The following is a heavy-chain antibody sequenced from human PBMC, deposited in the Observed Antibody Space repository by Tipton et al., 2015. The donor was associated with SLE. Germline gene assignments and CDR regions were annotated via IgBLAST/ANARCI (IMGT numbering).Heavy chain of an antibody. D-gene: IGHD3-9*01. CDR3: ARGRTYYDILTGSDAFDI. J-gene: IGHJ3*02. Sequence: TLSLTCAVSGGSISSSNWWSWVRQPPGKGLEWIGEIYHSGSTNYNPSLKSRVTISVDKSKNQFSLKLSSVTAADTAVYYCARGRTYYDILTGSDAFDIWGQGTMVTVSS. V-gene: IGHV4-4*02. CDR2: IYHSGST. CDR1: GGSISSSNW.